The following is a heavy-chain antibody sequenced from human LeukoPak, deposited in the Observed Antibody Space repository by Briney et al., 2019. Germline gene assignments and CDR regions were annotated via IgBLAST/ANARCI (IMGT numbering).Heavy chain of an antibody. D-gene: IGHD4-17*01. CDR3: ARGSRYGDYPYYCDF. J-gene: IGHJ4*02. Sequence: GGSLRLSCVASGFTFSSRDWMTWVRQAPGKGLDWVAFVRYDGNNPYYSASVKGRFTISRDNSKNTVLLQMNNLRLEDAAVYYCARGSRYGDYPYYCDFWGQGTLVTVSS. CDR1: GFTFSSRDW. CDR2: VRYDGNNP. V-gene: IGHV3-30*02.